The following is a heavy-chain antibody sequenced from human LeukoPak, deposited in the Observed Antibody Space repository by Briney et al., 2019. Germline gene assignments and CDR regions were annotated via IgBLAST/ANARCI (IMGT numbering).Heavy chain of an antibody. Sequence: GASVKVSCKASGYTFTSYYMHWVRQAPGQGLEWMGIINPSGGSTSYAQKFQGRVTITRDMSTSTVYMELSSLRSEDTAVYYCAREMATIRRARNWFDPWGQGTLVTVSS. CDR3: AREMATIRRARNWFDP. CDR2: INPSGGST. V-gene: IGHV1-46*01. D-gene: IGHD5-24*01. CDR1: GYTFTSYY. J-gene: IGHJ5*02.